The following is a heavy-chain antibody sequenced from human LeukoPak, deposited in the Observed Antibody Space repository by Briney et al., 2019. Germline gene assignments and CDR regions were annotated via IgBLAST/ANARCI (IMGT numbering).Heavy chain of an antibody. CDR1: GGTFSSYA. V-gene: IGHV1-69*04. J-gene: IGHJ4*02. D-gene: IGHD2-15*01. CDR3: ARRYCSGGSCYSDH. CDR2: IIPILGIA. Sequence: SVKVSCKASGGTFSSYAISWVRQAPGQGLEWMGRIIPILGIANYAQKFQGRVTITADKSTSTAYMELSSLRSEDTAVYYCARRYCSGGSCYSDHWGQGTLVTVSS.